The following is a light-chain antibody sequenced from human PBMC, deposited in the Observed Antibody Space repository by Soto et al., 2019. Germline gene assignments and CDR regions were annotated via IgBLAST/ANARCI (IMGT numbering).Light chain of an antibody. CDR3: QQYDSTPYT. CDR2: WAS. J-gene: IGKJ2*01. V-gene: IGKV4-1*01. Sequence: DIVMTQSPDSLAVSLGERATINCKSSQSVLYSSNNKNYLAWYQQKPGQPPKLLIYWASTRESGVPDRFSGSGSGTDFTLTISSLQAEGVAVYYCQQYDSTPYTFGQGTKLEIK. CDR1: QSVLYSSNNKNY.